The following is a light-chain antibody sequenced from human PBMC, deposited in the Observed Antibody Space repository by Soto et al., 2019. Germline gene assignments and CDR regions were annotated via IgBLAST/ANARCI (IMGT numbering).Light chain of an antibody. CDR3: QHYGSSPPYT. Sequence: EIVLTQSPGTLSLSPGERATLSCRASQSISSSYSAWYQQKPGQAPRLLIYDASTRLAGIPDRFSGSGSGTDFTLTISRLEPEDFAVYYCQHYGSSPPYTFGQGTKLEIK. V-gene: IGKV3-20*01. CDR1: QSISSSY. J-gene: IGKJ2*01. CDR2: DAS.